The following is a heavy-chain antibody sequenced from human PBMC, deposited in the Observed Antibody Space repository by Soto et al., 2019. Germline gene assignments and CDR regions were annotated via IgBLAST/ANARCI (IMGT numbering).Heavy chain of an antibody. Sequence: SETLSLTCAVSGVSISSSNWWSWVRQPPGKGLEWIGEIYHRGTTNYNPSLKSQVTISVDKSNNQFSLGLTSVTAADTAVYYCVRNYGQVDFWGRGTLVTVSS. J-gene: IGHJ4*02. V-gene: IGHV4-4*02. D-gene: IGHD1-7*01. CDR1: GVSISSSNW. CDR2: IYHRGTT. CDR3: VRNYGQVDF.